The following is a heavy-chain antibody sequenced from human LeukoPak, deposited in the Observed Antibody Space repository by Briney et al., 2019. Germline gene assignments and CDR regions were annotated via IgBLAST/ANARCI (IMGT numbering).Heavy chain of an antibody. Sequence: PGGSLRLSCAASGFTFSSYWMSWVRQAPGKGLEWVANIKQDGSEKYYVDPVKGRFTISRDNAKNSLYLQMNSLRAEDTAVYYCARDRSDYCSSTSCYSIYYMDVWGKGTTVTISS. CDR1: GFTFSSYW. D-gene: IGHD2-2*01. J-gene: IGHJ6*03. V-gene: IGHV3-7*01. CDR3: ARDRSDYCSSTSCYSIYYMDV. CDR2: IKQDGSEK.